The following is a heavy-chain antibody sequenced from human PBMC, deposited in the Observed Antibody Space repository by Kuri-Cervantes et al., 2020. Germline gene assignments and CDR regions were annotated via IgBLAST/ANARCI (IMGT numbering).Heavy chain of an antibody. J-gene: IGHJ5*02. Sequence: SETLSLTCTVSGGSISSNNHYWGWIRQPPGKGLEWIGSIYYSGSTYYNPSLKSRVTISVDTSKNQFSLKLNSVTAADTTFYYCARLAAAGKLSWFDPWGQGTLVTVSS. CDR2: IYYSGST. CDR3: ARLAAAGKLSWFDP. CDR1: GGSISSNNHY. D-gene: IGHD6-13*01. V-gene: IGHV4-39*01.